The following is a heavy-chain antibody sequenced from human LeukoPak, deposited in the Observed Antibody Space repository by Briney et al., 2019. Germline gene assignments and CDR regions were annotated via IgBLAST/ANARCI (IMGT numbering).Heavy chain of an antibody. CDR3: ARVADEYYYDSSGYYYPPFFDY. J-gene: IGHJ4*02. Sequence: MPSETLSLTCTVSGGSISSSSYYWGWIRQHPGKGLEWIGYIYYSGSTYYNPSLKSRVTISVDTSKNQFSLKLSSVTAADTAVYYCARVADEYYYDSSGYYYPPFFDYWGQGTLVTVSS. CDR2: IYYSGST. V-gene: IGHV4-31*03. D-gene: IGHD3-22*01. CDR1: GGSISSSSYY.